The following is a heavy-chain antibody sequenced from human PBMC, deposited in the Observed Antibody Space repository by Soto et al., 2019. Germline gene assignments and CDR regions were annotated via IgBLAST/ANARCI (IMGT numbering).Heavy chain of an antibody. CDR1: GFTFSSFA. V-gene: IGHV3-23*01. J-gene: IGHJ6*03. Sequence: PGGSLRLSCAASGFTFSSFAMSWVRQAPGKGLEWVSAISGSGDGTFYADSVKGRFTISRDNSKNTLYLQMNSLRAEDTAVYYCAKGRDVLLWFGELLLTYYYMDVWGKGTTVTVSS. CDR3: AKGRDVLLWFGELLLTYYYMDV. CDR2: ISGSGDGT. D-gene: IGHD3-10*01.